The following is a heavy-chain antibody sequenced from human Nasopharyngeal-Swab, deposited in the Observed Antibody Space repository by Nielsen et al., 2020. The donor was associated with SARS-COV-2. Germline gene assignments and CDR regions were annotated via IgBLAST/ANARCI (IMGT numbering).Heavy chain of an antibody. D-gene: IGHD4-17*01. V-gene: IGHV4-34*01. CDR3: ARDYRTVTTGGVYYYYYMDV. CDR2: INHSGNN. Sequence: WIRQPPGKGLEWIGEINHSGNNNFNLSLKSRVTISIDRSKNQFSLKLSSVTAADTAVYYCARDYRTVTTGGVYYYYYMDVWGKGTTVTVSS. J-gene: IGHJ6*03.